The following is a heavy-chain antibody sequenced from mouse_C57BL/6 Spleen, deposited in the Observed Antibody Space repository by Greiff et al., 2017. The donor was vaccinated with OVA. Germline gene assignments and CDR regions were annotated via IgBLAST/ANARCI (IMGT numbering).Heavy chain of an antibody. J-gene: IGHJ4*01. CDR1: GYTFTDYY. D-gene: IGHD1-1*01. CDR3: ARQLRGPFYAMDY. CDR2: IYPGSGNT. Sequence: QVQLQQSGAELVRPGASVKLSCKASGYTFTDYYINWVKQRPGQGLEWIARIYPGSGNTYYNEKFKGKATLTAEKSSSTAYMQLSSLTSEDSAVYFCARQLRGPFYAMDYWGQGTSVTVSS. V-gene: IGHV1-76*01.